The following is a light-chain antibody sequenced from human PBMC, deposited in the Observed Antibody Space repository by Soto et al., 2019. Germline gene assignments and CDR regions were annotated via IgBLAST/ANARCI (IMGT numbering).Light chain of an antibody. J-gene: IGKJ1*01. CDR1: QGIRTY. V-gene: IGKV1-27*01. CDR2: SAS. CDR3: QKYDSAPWT. Sequence: IQTTQSPSSLSASVGDRVTITCRASQGIRTYLAWYQQKPGKVPKLLIFSASTLQSGVPPRFSGSGSGTDFTLTISSLQPEDVASYYCQKYDSAPWTFGQGTKVEIK.